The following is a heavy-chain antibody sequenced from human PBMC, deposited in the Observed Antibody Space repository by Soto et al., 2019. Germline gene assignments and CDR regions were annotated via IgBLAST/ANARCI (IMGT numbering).Heavy chain of an antibody. CDR1: GGSINNYY. D-gene: IGHD2-21*02. CDR3: AVDSCGGDCYFYY. Sequence: SETLSLTCTVSGGSINNYYWNWIRQSAGKGLEWIGRIYISGSTDYNPSLKSRVTISVDRSKNQFSLKLSSVTAADTAVYYCAVDSCGGDCYFYYWGQGTLVTVSS. V-gene: IGHV4-4*07. J-gene: IGHJ4*02. CDR2: IYISGST.